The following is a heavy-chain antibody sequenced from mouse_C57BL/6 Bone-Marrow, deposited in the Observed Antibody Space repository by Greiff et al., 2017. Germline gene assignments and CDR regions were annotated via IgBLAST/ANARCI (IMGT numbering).Heavy chain of an antibody. CDR3: ARWVYDYDVWYFDV. J-gene: IGHJ1*03. Sequence: QVQLKQPGAELVKPGASVKLSCKASGYTFTSYWMQWVKQRPGQGLEWIGEIDPSDSYTNYNKKFKGKATLTVDTSSSTAYMQLSSLTSEDSAVDYWARWVYDYDVWYFDVWGTGTTVTVSS. CDR2: IDPSDSYT. V-gene: IGHV1-50*01. CDR1: GYTFTSYW. D-gene: IGHD2-4*01.